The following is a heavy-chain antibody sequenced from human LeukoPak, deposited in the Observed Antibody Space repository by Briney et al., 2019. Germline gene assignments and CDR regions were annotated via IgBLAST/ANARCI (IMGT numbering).Heavy chain of an antibody. CDR2: IYYSGST. CDR3: ARAYSSSWYFNWFDP. Sequence: SETLSLTCTVSGGSISSYYWSWIRQPPGKGLEWIGYIYYSGSTNYNPSLKSRVTISVDTSKNQYSLKLSSVTAADTAVYYCARAYSSSWYFNWFDPWGQGTLVTVSS. V-gene: IGHV4-59*08. D-gene: IGHD6-13*01. J-gene: IGHJ5*02. CDR1: GGSISSYY.